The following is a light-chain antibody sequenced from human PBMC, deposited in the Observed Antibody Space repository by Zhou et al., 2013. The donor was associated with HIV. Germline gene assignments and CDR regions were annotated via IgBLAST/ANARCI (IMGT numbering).Light chain of an antibody. CDR3: QQANSFPWT. Sequence: IRMTQSPSSFSASTGDRVTITCRASQGISKWLAWYQQKPGKAPKLLIYAASSLQSGVPSRFSGSGSGTEFTLTINSLQPEDFATYYCQQANSFPWTFGQGTKVEVK. CDR2: AAS. CDR1: QGISKW. J-gene: IGKJ1*01. V-gene: IGKV1-12*02.